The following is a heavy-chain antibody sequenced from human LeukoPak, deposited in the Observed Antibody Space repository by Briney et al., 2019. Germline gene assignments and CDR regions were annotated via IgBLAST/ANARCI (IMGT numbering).Heavy chain of an antibody. D-gene: IGHD2-2*01. CDR1: GYTFTSYG. CDR3: ARVRYCSSTSCYFFDY. CDR2: ISAYNGNT. V-gene: IGHV1-18*01. Sequence: ASVTVSCKASGYTFTSYGISWVRQAPGQGLEWMGWISAYNGNTNYAQKLQGRVTMTTDTSTSIAYMELRSLRSDDTAVYYCARVRYCSSTSCYFFDYWGQGTLVTVSS. J-gene: IGHJ4*02.